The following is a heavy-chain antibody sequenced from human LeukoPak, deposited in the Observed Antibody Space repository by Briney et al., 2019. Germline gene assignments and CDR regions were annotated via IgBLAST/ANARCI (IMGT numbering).Heavy chain of an antibody. CDR3: VRDGNSSGWYNGDNGEY. J-gene: IGHJ4*02. Sequence: GGSLRLSCAVSGFTFSRYWMSWVRQAPGKGLEWVANINQDGSEKYSVDSVKGRFTISRDNTKNSLFLQMNSLRAEDTAVYYCVRDGNSSGWYNGDNGEYWGQGTLVTVSS. D-gene: IGHD6-19*01. V-gene: IGHV3-7*01. CDR2: INQDGSEK. CDR1: GFTFSRYW.